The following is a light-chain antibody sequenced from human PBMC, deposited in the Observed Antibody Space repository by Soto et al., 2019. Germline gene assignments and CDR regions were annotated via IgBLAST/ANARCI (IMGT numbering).Light chain of an antibody. V-gene: IGLV1-36*01. CDR2: YDD. J-gene: IGLJ2*01. Sequence: QSVLTQPPSVSEAPRQRVTISCSGSSSNIGNNAVNWYQQLPGKAPKLLIYYDDLLTSGVSDRFSGSKSGTSASLAISGLQSEDEADYYCAAWYDSLNGVVFGGGTKVTVL. CDR1: SSNIGNNA. CDR3: AAWYDSLNGVV.